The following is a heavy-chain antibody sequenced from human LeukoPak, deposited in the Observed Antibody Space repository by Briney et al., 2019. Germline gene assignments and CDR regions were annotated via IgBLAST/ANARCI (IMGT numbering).Heavy chain of an antibody. CDR1: GFTFSTYG. V-gene: IGHV3-30*18. J-gene: IGHJ4*02. Sequence: GRSLRLSCAASGFTFSTYGMHWVRQAPGKGLEWVAVISYDGSNKYYADSVKGRFTISRDNSKNTLYLQMTSLRAEDTAVYYCAKDGIRYYYDSSGYYGDYWGQGTLVTVSS. CDR2: ISYDGSNK. CDR3: AKDGIRYYYDSSGYYGDY. D-gene: IGHD3-22*01.